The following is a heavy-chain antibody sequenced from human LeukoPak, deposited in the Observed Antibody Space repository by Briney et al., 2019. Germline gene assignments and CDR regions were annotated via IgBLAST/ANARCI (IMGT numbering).Heavy chain of an antibody. Sequence: ASVKVSCKASGYPFTSYDINWVRQAPGQGLEWMGWMNPNSGNTGYAQKFQGRVTITRNTSISAAYMELSSLRSEDTAVYYCARGGMQQYCSSTSCYRGAFDIWGQGTMVTVSS. V-gene: IGHV1-8*01. CDR2: MNPNSGNT. D-gene: IGHD2-2*01. J-gene: IGHJ3*02. CDR1: GYPFTSYD. CDR3: ARGGMQQYCSSTSCYRGAFDI.